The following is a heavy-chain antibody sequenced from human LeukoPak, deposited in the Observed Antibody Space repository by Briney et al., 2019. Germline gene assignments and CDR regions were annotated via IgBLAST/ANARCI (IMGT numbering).Heavy chain of an antibody. J-gene: IGHJ5*02. D-gene: IGHD3-3*01. CDR3: ARGVTILGVVGNWFDP. Sequence: PSETLSLTCTVSGGSISSYYWSWIRQPPGKGLEWIGYIYYSGSTNYNPSLKSRVTISVDTSKNQFSLKLSSVTAADTAVYYCARGVTILGVVGNWFDPWGQGTLVTVSS. V-gene: IGHV4-59*08. CDR1: GGSISSYY. CDR2: IYYSGST.